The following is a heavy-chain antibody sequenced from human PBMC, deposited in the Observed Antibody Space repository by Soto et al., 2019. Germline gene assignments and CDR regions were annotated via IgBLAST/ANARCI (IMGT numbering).Heavy chain of an antibody. J-gene: IGHJ5*02. V-gene: IGHV3-15*01. CDR3: TTDRDVAVVPSPTGFDP. CDR2: IQSTVDGGTT. CDR1: GFTFTKAW. D-gene: IGHD2-2*01. Sequence: PGGSLRLSCAASGFTFTKAWMSCVRQAAGKGLEWVGRIQSTVDGGTTDYAAPVKGRFTISRDDSKNTLYLQMNSLKTEDTAIYYCTTDRDVAVVPSPTGFDPWGQGTLVTVSS.